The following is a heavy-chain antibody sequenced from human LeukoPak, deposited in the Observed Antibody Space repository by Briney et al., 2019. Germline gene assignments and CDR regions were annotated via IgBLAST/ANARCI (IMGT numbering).Heavy chain of an antibody. V-gene: IGHV1-58*02. J-gene: IGHJ4*02. CDR2: IVVGSGNT. CDR3: AAATGGGAMTFDY. D-gene: IGHD3-16*01. CDR1: GFTFTSSA. Sequence: ASVKVSCKASGFTFTSSAMQWARQARGQRHEWIGWIVVGSGNTNYAQKFQERVTITRDMSTSTAYMELSSLRSEDTAVYYCAAATGGGAMTFDYWGQGTLVTVSS.